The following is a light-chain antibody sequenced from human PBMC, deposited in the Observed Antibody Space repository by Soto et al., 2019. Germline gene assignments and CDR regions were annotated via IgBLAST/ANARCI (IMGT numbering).Light chain of an antibody. CDR1: QTISTY. J-gene: IGKJ4*01. CDR2: AAS. Sequence: DLQMTQSPSSLSASVGDRVTITCRASQTISTYLNWYQQKPGRAPKLLIFAASSLQSGVPPRFSRSRSGTDFTLTVSSLQPEDFATYFCQQGYSTPLTFGGGTKVDIK. V-gene: IGKV1-39*01. CDR3: QQGYSTPLT.